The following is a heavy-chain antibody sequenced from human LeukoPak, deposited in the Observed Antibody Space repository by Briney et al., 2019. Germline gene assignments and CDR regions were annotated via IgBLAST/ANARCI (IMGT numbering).Heavy chain of an antibody. J-gene: IGHJ4*02. CDR1: GGSISSYY. Sequence: SSETLSLTCTVSGGSISSYYWSWIRQPAGKGLEWIGRVYTSGTTNYNPSLKSRVTMSIDTSKNQFSLNLSSVTAADTAVYYCARGGWRLDSWGQGTLVTVSS. V-gene: IGHV4-4*07. CDR3: ARGGWRLDS. CDR2: VYTSGTT.